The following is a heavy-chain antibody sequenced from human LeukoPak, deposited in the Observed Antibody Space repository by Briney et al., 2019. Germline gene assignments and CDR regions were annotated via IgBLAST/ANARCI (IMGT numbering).Heavy chain of an antibody. V-gene: IGHV1-46*01. D-gene: IGHD3-22*01. CDR2: INPSGGST. J-gene: IGHJ4*02. CDR1: GYTFTSYY. CDR3: ARAEWYYDSSGYYYF. Sequence: ASVKVSCKASGYTFTSYYMHWVRQAPGQGPEWMGIINPSGGSTSYAQKFQGRVTMTRDTSTSTVYMELSSLRSEDTAVYYCARAEWYYDSSGYYYFWGRGTLVTVSS.